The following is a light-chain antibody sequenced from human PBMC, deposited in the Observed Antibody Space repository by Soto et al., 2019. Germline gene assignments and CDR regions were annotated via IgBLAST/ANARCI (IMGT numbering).Light chain of an antibody. CDR3: QTWASVTGWV. J-gene: IGLJ3*02. V-gene: IGLV4-69*01. Sequence: QPVLTQSPSASASLGASVKLTCTLSSGHSTYAIAWHQQQPEQGPRYMMKLDSDGSHSKGDGIPDRFSGSSSGAERYLTISRLQSEDEADYCCQTWASVTGWVFGGGTKLTVL. CDR1: SGHSTYA. CDR2: LDSDGSH.